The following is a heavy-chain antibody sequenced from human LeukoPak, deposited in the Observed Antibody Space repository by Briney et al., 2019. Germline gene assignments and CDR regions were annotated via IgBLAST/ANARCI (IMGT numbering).Heavy chain of an antibody. CDR2: ISVSNGKT. CDR1: GHTFTSYG. CDR3: ARRWERLDY. V-gene: IGHV1-18*01. J-gene: IGHJ4*02. Sequence: ASVKVSCKASGHTFTSYGISWVRQAPGEGLEWMGWISVSNGKTKYVQKFQGRVTMTTDTSTSTAYMELRSLRSDDTAVYYCARRWERLDYWGQGTQVTVSS. D-gene: IGHD1-26*01.